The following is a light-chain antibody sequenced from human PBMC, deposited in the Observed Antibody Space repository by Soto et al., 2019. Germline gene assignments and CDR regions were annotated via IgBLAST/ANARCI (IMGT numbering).Light chain of an antibody. CDR2: EVT. V-gene: IGLV2-14*01. J-gene: IGLJ1*01. Sequence: QSALTQPASVSGSPGQSITISCTGTSSDIGSYDYVSWYQQHPGKAPNLIIYEVTDRPSGVSNRFSGSKSGNTASLTISGLQAEDEADYYCSSFTSTSTRLFGSRTKVTVL. CDR1: SSDIGSYDY. CDR3: SSFTSTSTRL.